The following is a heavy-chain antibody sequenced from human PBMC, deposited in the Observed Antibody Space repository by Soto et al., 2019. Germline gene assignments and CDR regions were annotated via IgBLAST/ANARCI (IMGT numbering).Heavy chain of an antibody. CDR2: ISAYNGNT. J-gene: IGHJ5*02. V-gene: IGHV1-18*01. CDR3: ARDVSIAVAGNWFDP. D-gene: IGHD6-19*01. Sequence: QVQLVQSGAEVKKPGASVKVSCKASGYTFTSYGISWVRQAPGQGLEWMGWISAYNGNTNYAQKLRGRVTMTTDTSTSTAYMELRSLRSDDTAVYYCARDVSIAVAGNWFDPWGQGTLVTVSS. CDR1: GYTFTSYG.